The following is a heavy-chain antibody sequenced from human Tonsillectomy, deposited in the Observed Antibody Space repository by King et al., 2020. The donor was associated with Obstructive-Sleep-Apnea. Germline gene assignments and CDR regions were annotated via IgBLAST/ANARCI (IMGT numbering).Heavy chain of an antibody. J-gene: IGHJ3*02. CDR1: GFPFSDYS. Sequence: VQLVESGGGLGKLGGSLRLSWAASGFPFSDYSMSWVRQAPGKGLEWLAHISNTGTYTKYAASVKGRFTISRDNAKNSLYLQMNTLGVADSDDTALYFCARRMVTSAADAFDMWGQGTMVTVSS. CDR2: ISNTGTYT. CDR3: ARRMVTSAADAFDM. V-gene: IGHV3-11*06. D-gene: IGHD2-21*02.